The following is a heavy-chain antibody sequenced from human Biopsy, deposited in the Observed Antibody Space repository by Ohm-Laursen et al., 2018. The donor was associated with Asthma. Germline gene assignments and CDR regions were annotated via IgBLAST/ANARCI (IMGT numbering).Heavy chain of an antibody. J-gene: IGHJ6*02. CDR1: GYTFNSAG. CDR3: ARAVDYSHYYGIDV. D-gene: IGHD3-10*01. Sequence: SVNVPCKTSGYTFNSAGITWVRQAPGQGLECMGWISVYNGNTKVAQKLQDRDTLITDTSTSTAYMELRSLRSDDTAVYFCARAVDYSHYYGIDVWGQGTTVTVS. V-gene: IGHV1-18*01. CDR2: ISVYNGNT.